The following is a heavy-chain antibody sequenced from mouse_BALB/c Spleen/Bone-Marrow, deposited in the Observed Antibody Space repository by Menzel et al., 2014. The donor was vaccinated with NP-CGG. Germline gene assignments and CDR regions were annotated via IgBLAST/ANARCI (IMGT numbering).Heavy chain of an antibody. J-gene: IGHJ3*01. CDR2: IRSKSNNYAT. Sequence: EVQLVESGGGLVQPKGSLKLSCAASGFTFNTYAMNWVRPAPGKGLEWVARIRSKSNNYATYYADSVKDRFTISRDDSQSMLYLQMNNLKTEDTAMYYCVRRDYGYGGFAYWGQGTLVTVSA. V-gene: IGHV10-1*02. D-gene: IGHD1-2*01. CDR3: VRRDYGYGGFAY. CDR1: GFTFNTYA.